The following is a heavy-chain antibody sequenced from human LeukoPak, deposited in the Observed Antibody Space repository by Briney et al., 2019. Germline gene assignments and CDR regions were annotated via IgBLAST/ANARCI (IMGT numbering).Heavy chain of an antibody. CDR1: GGSISSGSYY. J-gene: IGHJ5*02. V-gene: IGHV4-61*09. CDR3: ARGRYRFDP. D-gene: IGHD5-18*01. CDR2: IYTSGST. Sequence: PSETLSLTCTVAGGSISSGSYYWSWIRQPAGKGLEWIGHIYTSGSTNYNPSLKSRVTISVDTSKNQFSLKLSSVTAADTAVYYCARGRYRFDPWGQGTLVTVSS.